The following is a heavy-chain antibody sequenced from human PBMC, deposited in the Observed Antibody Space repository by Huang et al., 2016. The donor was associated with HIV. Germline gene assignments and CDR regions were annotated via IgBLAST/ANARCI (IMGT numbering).Heavy chain of an antibody. J-gene: IGHJ4*02. CDR3: ATGFDVFFDF. CDR2: FDPEIGET. CDR1: EYTLTELS. Sequence: QVQLVQSRAGVKKPGASVKVSCKVSEYTLTELSIHWVRQPPGKGLEWMGGFDPEIGETSDAQKLQGRVTMTEDTSTETAFMELSGLRPEDTAVYYCATGFDVFFDFWGQGTLVTVSS. D-gene: IGHD3-9*01. V-gene: IGHV1-24*01.